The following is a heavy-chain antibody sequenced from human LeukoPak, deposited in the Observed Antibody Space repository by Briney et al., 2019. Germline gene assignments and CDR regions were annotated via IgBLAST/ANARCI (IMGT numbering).Heavy chain of an antibody. CDR1: GYTFTGYY. CDR2: INPNSGGT. D-gene: IGHD5-12*01. J-gene: IGHJ4*02. CDR3: ARVIRDSGYLFDY. Sequence: ASVKVSCKASGYTFTGYYMHWVRQAPGQGLEWMGWINPNSGGTNYAQKFQGWVTMTRDTSISTAYMELSRLRSDDTAVYYCARVIRDSGYLFDYWGQGTLVTVSS. V-gene: IGHV1-2*04.